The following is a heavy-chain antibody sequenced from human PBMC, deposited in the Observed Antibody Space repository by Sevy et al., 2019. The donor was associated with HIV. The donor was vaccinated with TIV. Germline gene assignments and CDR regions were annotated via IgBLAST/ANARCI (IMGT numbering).Heavy chain of an antibody. CDR3: ARDQSYYDFWSAIGGMDV. CDR1: GYTFTGYY. J-gene: IGHJ6*02. D-gene: IGHD3-3*01. Sequence: ASVKVSCKASGYTFTGYYMHWVRQAPGQGLEWMGWINPNSGGTNYEQKFQGRVTMTRDTSISTAYMELSRLRSDDTAVYYCARDQSYYDFWSAIGGMDVWGQGTTVTVSS. V-gene: IGHV1-2*02. CDR2: INPNSGGT.